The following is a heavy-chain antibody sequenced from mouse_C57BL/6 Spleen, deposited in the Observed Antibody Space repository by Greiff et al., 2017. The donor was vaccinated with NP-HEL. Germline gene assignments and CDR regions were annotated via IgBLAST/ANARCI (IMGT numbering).Heavy chain of an antibody. Sequence: VQLQQSGPVLVKPGASVKMSCKASGYTFTDYYMNWVKQSHGKSLEWIGVINPYNGGTSYNQKFKGKATLTVDKSSSTAYMELNSLTSEDSAVYYCAIAGGVGTTGRGAMDYWGQGTSVTVSS. J-gene: IGHJ4*01. D-gene: IGHD1-1*01. CDR1: GYTFTDYY. CDR3: AIAGGVGTTGRGAMDY. CDR2: INPYNGGT. V-gene: IGHV1-19*01.